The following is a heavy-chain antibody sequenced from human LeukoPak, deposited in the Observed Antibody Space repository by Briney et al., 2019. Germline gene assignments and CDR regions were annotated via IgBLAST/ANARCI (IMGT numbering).Heavy chain of an antibody. CDR1: GFTFSSYG. V-gene: IGHV3-30*18. J-gene: IGHJ4*02. D-gene: IGHD6-19*01. CDR2: ISYDGSNK. Sequence: PGRSLRLSCAASGFTFSSYGTHWVRQAPGKGLEWVAVISYDGSNKYYADSVKGRFTISRDNSKNTLYLQMNSLRAEDTAVYYCAKAQRSSGWSHLDYWGQGTLVTVSS. CDR3: AKAQRSSGWSHLDY.